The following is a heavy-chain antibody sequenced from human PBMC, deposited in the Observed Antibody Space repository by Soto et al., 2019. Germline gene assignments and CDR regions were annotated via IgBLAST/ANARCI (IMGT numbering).Heavy chain of an antibody. D-gene: IGHD4-17*01. CDR3: ARHRTVTTSDFDY. CDR1: GGSISSSSYY. V-gene: IGHV4-39*01. Sequence: NPSETLSLTCTVSGGSISSSSYYWGWIRQPPGKGLEWIGSIYYSGSTYYNPSLESRVTISVDTSKNQFSLKLSSVTAADTAVYYCARHRTVTTSDFDYWGQGTLVTVSS. CDR2: IYYSGST. J-gene: IGHJ4*02.